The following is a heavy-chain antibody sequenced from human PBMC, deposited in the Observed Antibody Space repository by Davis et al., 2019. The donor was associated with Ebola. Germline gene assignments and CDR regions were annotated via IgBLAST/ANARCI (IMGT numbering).Heavy chain of an antibody. CDR3: ARGHDFGVPFDY. D-gene: IGHD3-16*01. V-gene: IGHV4-34*01. J-gene: IGHJ4*02. CDR1: GGSVSGYH. Sequence: PSETLSLTCAVYGGSVSGYHWNWIRQTPGVGLEWIGEINHGGGTNYNPSLKSRVTISVDTSDNQFSLRLSSVTAADTAVYYCARGHDFGVPFDYWGPGTLVTVFS. CDR2: INHGGGT.